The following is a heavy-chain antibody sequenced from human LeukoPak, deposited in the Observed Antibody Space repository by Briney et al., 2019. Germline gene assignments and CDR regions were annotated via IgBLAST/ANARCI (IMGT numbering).Heavy chain of an antibody. CDR2: IRYDGSNK. D-gene: IGHD5-12*01. Sequence: GGSLRLSCAASGFTFSSYGMHWVRQAPGKGLEWVAFIRYDGSNKYYADSVKGRFTISRDNSKNTLYLQMNSLRAEDTAVYYCARDATKSGYRDYWGQGTLVTVSS. V-gene: IGHV3-30*02. CDR3: ARDATKSGYRDY. CDR1: GFTFSSYG. J-gene: IGHJ4*02.